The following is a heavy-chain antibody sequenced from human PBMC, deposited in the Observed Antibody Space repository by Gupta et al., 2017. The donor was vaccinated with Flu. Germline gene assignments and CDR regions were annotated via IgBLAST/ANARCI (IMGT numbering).Heavy chain of an antibody. D-gene: IGHD3-22*01. Sequence: QVHLVESGGGVAQPGGSLRLSCAASGFTFRSHGMHWVRQAPGEGLEWVAVIGNDAITTYYAVSVRGRFTISRDNSKDTVYLQMDSLRVEDTALYYCAKEGADSGDYRFHYDHWGQGTRVTV. CDR2: IGNDAITT. V-gene: IGHV3-30*18. CDR3: AKEGADSGDYRFHYDH. J-gene: IGHJ4*02. CDR1: GFTFRSHG.